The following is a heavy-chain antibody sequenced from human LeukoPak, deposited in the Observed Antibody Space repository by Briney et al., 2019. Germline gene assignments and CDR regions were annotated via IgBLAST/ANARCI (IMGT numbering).Heavy chain of an antibody. CDR2: INPNSGGT. D-gene: IGHD2-15*01. V-gene: IGHV1-2*02. Sequence: RATVKVSCKASGYTFTGYYMHWVRQAPGQGLEWMGWINPNSGGTNYAQKFQGRVTMTRDTSISTASMELSSLKSDDTAVYYCARDSCGGGGCHYWYFDLWGRGTLVTVSS. CDR3: ARDSCGGGGCHYWYFDL. CDR1: GYTFTGYY. J-gene: IGHJ2*01.